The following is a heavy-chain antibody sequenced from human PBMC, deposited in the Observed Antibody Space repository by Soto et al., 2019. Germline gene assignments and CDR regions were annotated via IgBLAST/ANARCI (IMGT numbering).Heavy chain of an antibody. CDR3: ARDPYCSSTSCLHYYFDN. V-gene: IGHV3-21*01. CDR2: VSSSSSYI. J-gene: IGHJ4*02. D-gene: IGHD2-2*01. Sequence: EVQLLESGGGLVKPGGSLRLSCTASEFTFSSYSMNWVRQAPGKGLEWVSSVSSSSSYIYYADSVKGRFTISRDNAKNSLYLQMNSLRAEDTAVYYCARDPYCSSTSCLHYYFDNWGRGTLVTVSS. CDR1: EFTFSSYS.